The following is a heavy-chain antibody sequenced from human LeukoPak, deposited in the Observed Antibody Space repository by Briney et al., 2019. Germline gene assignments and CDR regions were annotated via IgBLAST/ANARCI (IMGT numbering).Heavy chain of an antibody. CDR2: IYHDGGM. V-gene: IGHV4-61*05. D-gene: IGHD6-19*01. CDR1: GGSISSSSYY. J-gene: IGHJ4*02. CDR3: ARGSFGIPGAADH. Sequence: SETLSLTCTVSGGSISSSSYYWGWIRQPPGKGLEWIAYIYHDGGMNLHPSLRSRVAISLDTSKNQFSLNLTSITAADTAMHYCARGSFGIPGAADHWGRGTLVTVSS.